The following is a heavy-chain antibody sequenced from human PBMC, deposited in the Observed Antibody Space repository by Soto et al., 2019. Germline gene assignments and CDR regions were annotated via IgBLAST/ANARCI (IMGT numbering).Heavy chain of an antibody. D-gene: IGHD3-10*01. CDR3: VTDRGGGMDV. CDR2: IKRKIDGETT. Sequence: APGKGLQCVGRIKRKIDGETTDYAAPVKGRFTIARDDSKNTQYLQMNSLKVEDTAMYYCVTDRGGGMDVWGQGTTVTVSS. V-gene: IGHV3-15*01. J-gene: IGHJ6*01.